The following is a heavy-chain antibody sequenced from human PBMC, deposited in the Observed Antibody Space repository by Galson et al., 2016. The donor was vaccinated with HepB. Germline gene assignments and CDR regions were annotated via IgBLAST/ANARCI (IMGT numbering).Heavy chain of an antibody. CDR3: ARFRKKEIVAYSAFAH. J-gene: IGHJ4*02. V-gene: IGHV1-18*01. Sequence: SVKVSCKASGYTFIDYAISWVRQAPGQGPEWMGWVHPYNLNTQYPQSLYGRVEMTADTSTSTAYLELWSLRSDDTAVYYCARFRKKEIVAYSAFAHWGQGTLVTVSS. D-gene: IGHD5-12*01. CDR2: VHPYNLNT. CDR1: GYTFIDYA.